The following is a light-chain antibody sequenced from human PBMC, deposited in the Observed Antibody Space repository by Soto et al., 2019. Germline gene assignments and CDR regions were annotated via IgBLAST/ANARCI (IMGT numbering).Light chain of an antibody. V-gene: IGKV3-20*01. J-gene: IGKJ1*01. CDR2: ATS. CDR1: QTVNSNY. CDR3: QQCGSSPWT. Sequence: EIVLTQSPGTLSLSPGERATLSCRASQTVNSNYLAWYQQKPGQAPRLLIYATSSRATGIPDRFSGSGSATDFTLTISRLEPEDFAVFYCQQCGSSPWTFGQGTKVEMK.